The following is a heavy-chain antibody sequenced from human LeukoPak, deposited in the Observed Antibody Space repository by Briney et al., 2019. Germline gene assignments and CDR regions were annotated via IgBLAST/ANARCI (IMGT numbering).Heavy chain of an antibody. V-gene: IGHV3-72*01. J-gene: IGHJ4*02. CDR1: GFTFSDHY. Sequence: GGSLRLSCAASGFTFSDHYMDWVRQAPGKGLEWVGRTRNKANSYTTEYAASVKGRFTISRDDSKNSLYLQMNSLKTGDTAVYYCATLGPLYCSSTSCYFNYWGQGTLVTVSS. D-gene: IGHD2-2*01. CDR3: ATLGPLYCSSTSCYFNY. CDR2: TRNKANSYTT.